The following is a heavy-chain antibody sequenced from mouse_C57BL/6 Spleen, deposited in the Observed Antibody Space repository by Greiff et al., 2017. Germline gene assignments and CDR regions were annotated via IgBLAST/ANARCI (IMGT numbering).Heavy chain of an antibody. CDR3: ATTDYYD. Sequence: VKLVESGPGLVAPSPCLSISCTASGFSFTSYGVDWVRQSPGKGLEWLGVIWCVGSSNYNSALKSSLSNSKDNSKSHVFLKMNRLQTDDTAMYCCATTDYYDWGQGTSVTVSS. CDR1: GFSFTSYG. CDR2: IWCVGSS. J-gene: IGHJ4*01. V-gene: IGHV2-6*01. D-gene: IGHD1-1*01.